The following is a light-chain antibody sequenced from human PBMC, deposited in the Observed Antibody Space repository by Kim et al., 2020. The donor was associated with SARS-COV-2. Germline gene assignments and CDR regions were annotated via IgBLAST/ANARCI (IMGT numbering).Light chain of an antibody. Sequence: QSALTQPASVSGSLGQSITISCTGTTSDIGTYNYVSWYQQHPDKAPKLIIYDVSKWPSGVSHRFSGSKSGNTASLTISDLQGEDEGHYSCASFTSSTAWVFGGGTHLTVL. J-gene: IGLJ3*02. CDR2: DVS. V-gene: IGLV2-14*03. CDR1: TSDIGTYNY. CDR3: ASFTSSTAWV.